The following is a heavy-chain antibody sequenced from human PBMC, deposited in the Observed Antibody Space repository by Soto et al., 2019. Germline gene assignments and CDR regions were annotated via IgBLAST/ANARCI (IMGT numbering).Heavy chain of an antibody. CDR3: ARDPTRSHYDFWSGYRGMDV. CDR2: INPNSGGT. V-gene: IGHV1-2*02. D-gene: IGHD3-3*01. CDR1: GYTFTGYY. Sequence: ASVKVSCKASGYTFTGYYMHWVRQAPGQGLEWMGWINPNSGGTNYAQKFQGRVTMTRDTSISTAYMELSRLGSDDTAVYYCARDPTRSHYDFWSGYRGMDVCGQGTTFTVSS. J-gene: IGHJ6*02.